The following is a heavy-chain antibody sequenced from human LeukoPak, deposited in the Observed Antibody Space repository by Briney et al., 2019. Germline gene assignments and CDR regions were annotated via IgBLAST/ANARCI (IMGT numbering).Heavy chain of an antibody. CDR2: IYYTGST. Sequence: PSETLSLTCTISGGSISSSRYYWGWIRQPPGKGLEWIGSIYYTGSTNYNPSLKSRVTISVDTSKNQFSLKVSSVTAADTAVYYCARVSARFYYYYMDVWGKGTTVTVSS. J-gene: IGHJ6*03. CDR1: GGSISSSRYY. D-gene: IGHD6-13*01. V-gene: IGHV4-39*07. CDR3: ARVSARFYYYYMDV.